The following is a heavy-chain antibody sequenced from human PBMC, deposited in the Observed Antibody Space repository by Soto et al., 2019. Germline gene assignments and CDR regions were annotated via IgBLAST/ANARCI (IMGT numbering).Heavy chain of an antibody. J-gene: IGHJ6*02. Sequence: ASVKVSCKASGYTFTSYGISWVRQAPGQGLEWMGWISAYNGNTNYAQKLQGRVTMTTDTSTSTAYMELRSLRSDDTAVYYCARDGGYDFWSGYYQTYGMDVWGQGTTVTVSS. D-gene: IGHD3-3*01. CDR2: ISAYNGNT. CDR3: ARDGGYDFWSGYYQTYGMDV. V-gene: IGHV1-18*01. CDR1: GYTFTSYG.